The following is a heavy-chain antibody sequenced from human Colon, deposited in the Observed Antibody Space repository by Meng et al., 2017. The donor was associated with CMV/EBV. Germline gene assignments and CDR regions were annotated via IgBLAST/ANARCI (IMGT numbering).Heavy chain of an antibody. V-gene: IGHV3-30-3*01. Sequence: GESLKISCAASGFNFNTYPLHWVRQAPGKGLEWVALISSDGGSSSYADSVKGRFTLSRDSSKNTVYLQMNSLRRDDTGVYSCARYRNFDISSGFSYWGQGTLVTVSS. CDR1: GFNFNTYP. CDR3: ARYRNFDISSGFSY. CDR2: ISSDGGSS. D-gene: IGHD3-3*01. J-gene: IGHJ4*02.